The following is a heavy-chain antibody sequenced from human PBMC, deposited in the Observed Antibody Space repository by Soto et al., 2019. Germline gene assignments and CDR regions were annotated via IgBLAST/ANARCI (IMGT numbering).Heavy chain of an antibody. J-gene: IGHJ5*02. CDR1: GGTFSSYA. D-gene: IGHD6-6*01. Sequence: QVQLVQSGAEVTKPGSSVKVSCKASGGTFSSYAISWVRQAPGQGLEWMGGIIPIFGTANYAQKFQGRVTITADESTSTAYMELRSLRAEDTAVYYCASEYSSSSGWFDPWGQGTLVTVSS. V-gene: IGHV1-69*01. CDR3: ASEYSSSSGWFDP. CDR2: IIPIFGTA.